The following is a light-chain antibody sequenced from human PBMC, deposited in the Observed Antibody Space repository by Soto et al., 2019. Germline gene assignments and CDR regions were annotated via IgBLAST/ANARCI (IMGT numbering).Light chain of an antibody. CDR1: RSLLHSNGYNY. Sequence: DIVLTQSPLSLPVTPGEPASISCRSSRSLLHSNGYNYLNWYLQKPGQSPRLLIYLGSNRASRGPDRFSGSGSGTDFTLKISRVEAEDVGVYYCAQGLQTPLTFGGGTKVEIK. CDR3: AQGLQTPLT. J-gene: IGKJ4*01. V-gene: IGKV2-28*01. CDR2: LGS.